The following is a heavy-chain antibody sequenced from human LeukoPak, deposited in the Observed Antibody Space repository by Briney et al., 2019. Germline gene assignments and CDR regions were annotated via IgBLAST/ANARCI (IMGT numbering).Heavy chain of an antibody. CDR1: GGTFSSYA. J-gene: IGHJ4*02. D-gene: IGHD2-21*01. V-gene: IGHV1-69*13. CDR3: TIIPNVILFTHYFEY. CDR2: IIPIFGTT. Sequence: SVKVSCKASGGTFSSYAISWVRQAPGQGLEWMGGIIPIFGTTNYAQKFQGRVTITADEPTRTAYMELTYVRSDDTAVYYCTIIPNVILFTHYFEYWGQGTLVTVSS.